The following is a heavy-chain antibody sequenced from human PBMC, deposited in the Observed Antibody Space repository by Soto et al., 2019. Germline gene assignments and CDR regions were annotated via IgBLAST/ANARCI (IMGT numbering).Heavy chain of an antibody. Sequence: PGGSLRLSCAASGFTIGDYYMSWIRQAPGKGLEWISYISNTGTSKFYADSVKGRFTISRDYANNSLYLQLNSLRAEDTAVYYCARDRISYFYGMDIWGQGTTVTVSS. CDR2: ISNTGTSK. J-gene: IGHJ6*02. CDR1: GFTIGDYY. V-gene: IGHV3-11*01. CDR3: ARDRISYFYGMDI.